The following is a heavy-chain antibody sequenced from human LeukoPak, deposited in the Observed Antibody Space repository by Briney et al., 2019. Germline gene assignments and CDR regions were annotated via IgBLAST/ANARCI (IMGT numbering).Heavy chain of an antibody. J-gene: IGHJ4*02. Sequence: GGSLRLSCAASGFTFSSYAMSWVRQAPGMGLEWVSGISGNGGTTYYADSVRGRLTISRDNSKNTLYLHMNSLRAEDTAVYYCTTRIVGATTVDYWGQGTLVTVSS. V-gene: IGHV3-23*01. D-gene: IGHD1-26*01. CDR2: ISGNGGTT. CDR1: GFTFSSYA. CDR3: TTRIVGATTVDY.